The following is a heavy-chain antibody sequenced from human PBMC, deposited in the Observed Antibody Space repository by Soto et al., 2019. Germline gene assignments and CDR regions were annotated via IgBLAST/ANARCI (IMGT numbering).Heavy chain of an antibody. J-gene: IGHJ4*02. CDR3: ARRAPYYYDSSGYFFDY. Sequence: GASVKVSCKASGGTFSSYAISWVRQAPGQGLEWMGGIIPIFGTANYAQKFQGRVTITADESTSTACMELSSLRSEDTAVYYCARRAPYYYDSSGYFFDYWGQGTLVTVSS. D-gene: IGHD3-22*01. V-gene: IGHV1-69*13. CDR1: GGTFSSYA. CDR2: IIPIFGTA.